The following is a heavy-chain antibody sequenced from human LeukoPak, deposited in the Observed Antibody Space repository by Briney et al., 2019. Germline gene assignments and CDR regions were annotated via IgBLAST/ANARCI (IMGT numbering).Heavy chain of an antibody. CDR3: ARHMYGNVIDAFDI. CDR2: VYYSGNT. V-gene: IGHV4-59*08. Sequence: PSETLSLTCTVSDGSISTSLWSWIRQPPGKGLEWIGYVYYSGNTDSNPSLKSRVITSIDTSKKQFSLKLSSVTAADTAVYYCARHMYGNVIDAFDIWGQGTMVTVSS. CDR1: DGSISTSL. J-gene: IGHJ3*02. D-gene: IGHD2-8*01.